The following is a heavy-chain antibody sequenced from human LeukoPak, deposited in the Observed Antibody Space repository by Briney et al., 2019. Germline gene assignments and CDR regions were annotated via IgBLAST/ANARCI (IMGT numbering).Heavy chain of an antibody. CDR3: ARDWRNYIDF. CDR1: GLTYSSYC. CDR2: IKPDGSGK. V-gene: IGHV3-7*03. J-gene: IGHJ4*02. Sequence: HSGGPLRLSCAASGLTYSSYCMSWVRESPGKGPEGVANIKPDGSGKYYVDSVKGRFTISRDNAKNSMYLQMNNLRLEDTAMYFCARDWRNYIDFWGQGALVTGSS. D-gene: IGHD3-3*01.